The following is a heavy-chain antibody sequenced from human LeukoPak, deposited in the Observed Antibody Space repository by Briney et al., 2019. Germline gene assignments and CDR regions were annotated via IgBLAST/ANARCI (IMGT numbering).Heavy chain of an antibody. D-gene: IGHD4-17*01. J-gene: IGHJ4*02. CDR3: ARAHGEAASCDY. V-gene: IGHV1-69*13. Sequence: GASVKVSCKASGGTFSSYAISWVRQAPGQGLEWMGGIIPIFGTANYAQKFQGRVTITADESTSTAYMELSSLRSEDTAVYYCARAHGEAASCDYWGQGTLATVSS. CDR1: GGTFSSYA. CDR2: IIPIFGTA.